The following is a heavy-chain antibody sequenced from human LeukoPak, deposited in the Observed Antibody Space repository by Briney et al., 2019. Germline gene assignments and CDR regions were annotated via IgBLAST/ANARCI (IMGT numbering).Heavy chain of an antibody. Sequence: GRSLRLSCAASGFTFSSYGMHWVRQAPGKGLEWVAVISYDGSNKYYADSVKGRLTISRDNSKNTLYLQMNSLRAEDTAVYYCARSSIVGVAFDYWGQGTLVTVSS. CDR3: ARSSIVGVAFDY. CDR2: ISYDGSNK. CDR1: GFTFSSYG. D-gene: IGHD1-26*01. J-gene: IGHJ4*02. V-gene: IGHV3-30*03.